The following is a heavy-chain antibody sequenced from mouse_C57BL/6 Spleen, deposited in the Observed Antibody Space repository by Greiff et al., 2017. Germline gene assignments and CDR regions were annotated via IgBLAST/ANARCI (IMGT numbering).Heavy chain of an antibody. Sequence: VKLMESGAELVKPGASVKISCKASGYAFSSYWMNWVKQMPGKGLEWIGQIYPGDGDTNYNGKFKGKATLTADKSSSTAYMQLSSLTSEYSAVYFCASYYYGSILFAYWGQGTLVSVSA. D-gene: IGHD1-1*01. CDR1: GYAFSSYW. V-gene: IGHV1-80*01. CDR3: ASYYYGSILFAY. J-gene: IGHJ3*01. CDR2: IYPGDGDT.